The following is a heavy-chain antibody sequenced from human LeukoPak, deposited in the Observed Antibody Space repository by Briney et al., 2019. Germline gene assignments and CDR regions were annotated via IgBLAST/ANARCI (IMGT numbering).Heavy chain of an antibody. J-gene: IGHJ4*02. V-gene: IGHV1-69*04. CDR2: IIPILGIA. Sequence: ASVKVSCKASGGTFSSYAISWVRQAPGQGLEWMGRIIPILGIANYAQKFQGRVTITADKSTSTAYMELNSLRSEDTAVYYCAGGVLTGYYFDYWGQGTLVTVSS. D-gene: IGHD3-9*01. CDR3: AGGVLTGYYFDY. CDR1: GGTFSSYA.